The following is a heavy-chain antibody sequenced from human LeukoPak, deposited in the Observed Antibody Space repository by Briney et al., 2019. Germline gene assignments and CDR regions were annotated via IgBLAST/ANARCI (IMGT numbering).Heavy chain of an antibody. Sequence: SETLSLTCTVSGYSISSGYYWGWIRQPAGKGLEWIGRIYTSGSTNYNPSLKSRVTISVDTSKNQFSLKLSSVTAADTAVYYCARVQATLYYFDYWGQGTLVTVSS. D-gene: IGHD1-1*01. CDR1: GYSISSGYY. V-gene: IGHV4-61*02. CDR2: IYTSGST. J-gene: IGHJ4*02. CDR3: ARVQATLYYFDY.